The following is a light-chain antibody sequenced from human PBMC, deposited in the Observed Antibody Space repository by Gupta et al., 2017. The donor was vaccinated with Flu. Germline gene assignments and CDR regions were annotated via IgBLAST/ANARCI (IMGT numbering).Light chain of an antibody. V-gene: IGKV3-15*01. CDR3: QQYNSRLPST. CDR1: QSVSSN. Sequence: EIVMTQTPATLLVSPGERDTLPCRASQSVSSNLAWYQQKPGQAPRLLIYGASTRATGIPSRFSGSGSGTDFTLTISSLQSEDFAVYYCQQYNSRLPSTFGGGTKVEIK. J-gene: IGKJ4*01. CDR2: GAS.